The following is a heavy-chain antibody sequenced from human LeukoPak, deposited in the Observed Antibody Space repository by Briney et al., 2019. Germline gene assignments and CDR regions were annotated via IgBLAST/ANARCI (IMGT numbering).Heavy chain of an antibody. V-gene: IGHV3-33*01. D-gene: IGHD4-17*01. CDR1: GFTFSNYG. CDR2: IWYDGSNK. Sequence: PGGSLRLSCAASGFTFSNYGMHWVRQAPGKGLEWVAVIWYDGSNKYYADSVKGRFIISRDNSKNTLYLQMNSLRAEDTAVYYCARGAYGSDPTTRTDYWGQGTLVTVSS. CDR3: ARGAYGSDPTTRTDY. J-gene: IGHJ4*02.